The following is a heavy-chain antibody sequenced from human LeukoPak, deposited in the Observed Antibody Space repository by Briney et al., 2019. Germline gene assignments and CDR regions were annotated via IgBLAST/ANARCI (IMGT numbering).Heavy chain of an antibody. D-gene: IGHD6-19*01. CDR1: GYSFTSYW. CDR3: ARRVAGQWPDY. J-gene: IGHJ4*02. V-gene: IGHV5-51*01. CDR2: ICPGDSDT. Sequence: GESLKISCKGSGYSFTSYWIGWVRQMPGKGLEWMGIICPGDSDTRHSPSFQGQVTISADKSISTAYLQLSSLKASDTAIYYCARRVAGQWPDYWGQGTLVTVSS.